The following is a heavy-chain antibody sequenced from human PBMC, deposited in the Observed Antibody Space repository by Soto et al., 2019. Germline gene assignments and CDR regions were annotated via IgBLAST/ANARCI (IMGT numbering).Heavy chain of an antibody. CDR3: ARSGVTGIVIPSHWFDS. V-gene: IGHV4-31*03. CDR1: GDSLGGVGY. D-gene: IGHD2-21*02. Sequence: LSLNCTVSGDSLGGVGYWRWLRQFPGRGLEWIGCISSSGSTYYNPALNNRISLSLDTSQNQFSLKLLSVTAADTAIYYCARSGVTGIVIPSHWFDSWGQGTLVTVSS. J-gene: IGHJ5*01. CDR2: ISSSGST.